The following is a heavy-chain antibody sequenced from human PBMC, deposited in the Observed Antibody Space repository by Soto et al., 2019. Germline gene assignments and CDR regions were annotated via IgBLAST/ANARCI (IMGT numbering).Heavy chain of an antibody. CDR3: AKPGHSGYEPPDDYYYYGMDV. V-gene: IGHV3-23*01. D-gene: IGHD5-12*01. Sequence: GGSLRLSCAASGFTFSSYAMSWVRQAPGKGLEWVSAISGSGGSTYYADSVKGRFTISRDNSKNTLYLQMNSLRAEDTAVYYCAKPGHSGYEPPDDYYYYGMDVWGQGTTVTVSS. CDR2: ISGSGGST. CDR1: GFTFSSYA. J-gene: IGHJ6*02.